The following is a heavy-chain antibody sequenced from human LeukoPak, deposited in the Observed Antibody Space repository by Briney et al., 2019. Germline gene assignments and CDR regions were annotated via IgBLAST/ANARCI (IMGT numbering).Heavy chain of an antibody. Sequence: PGGSLRLSCAASGFTLSSHSMNWVRQAPGKGLEWISHISNIGDIIHYADSVEDRLTTSRDNAKNSLYLQMNSLRAEDTAVYYCAKDATAVVGTVYMDVWGKGTTVTISS. CDR2: ISNIGDII. J-gene: IGHJ6*03. CDR3: AKDATAVVGTVYMDV. CDR1: GFTLSSHS. V-gene: IGHV3-48*04. D-gene: IGHD6-13*01.